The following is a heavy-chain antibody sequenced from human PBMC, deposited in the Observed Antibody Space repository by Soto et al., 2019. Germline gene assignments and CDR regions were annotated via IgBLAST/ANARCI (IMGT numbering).Heavy chain of an antibody. V-gene: IGHV1-18*01. J-gene: IGHJ5*02. CDR2: IGAHNGDT. Sequence: QVQLVQSGAEVKKPGASVKVSCKASGYTFNNYGFXXXXXXXXXXLEWMGWIGAHNGDTNYAQNFRGRVTMTTDTXXXXXXXXXXXXXXXXXXXXXXARDWXXAEGFDPWGQGTLVTVSS. CDR1: GYTFNNYG. CDR3: ARDWXXAEGFDP. D-gene: IGHD2-21*01.